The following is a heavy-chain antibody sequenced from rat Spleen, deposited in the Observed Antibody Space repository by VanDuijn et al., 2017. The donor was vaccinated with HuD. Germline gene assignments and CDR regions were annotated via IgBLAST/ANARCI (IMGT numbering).Heavy chain of an antibody. CDR3: ARYYSGPSSWFAY. V-gene: IGHV3-1*01. CDR2: ISYSGST. J-gene: IGHJ3*01. D-gene: IGHD1-1*01. CDR1: GYSITSNY. Sequence: EVQLQESGPGLVKPSQSLSLTCSVTGYSITSNYWGWIRKFPGNKMEWMGYISYSGSTSYNPSLKSRISITRDTSKNQFFLQLNSVTTEDTATYYCARYYSGPSSWFAYWGQGTLVTVSS.